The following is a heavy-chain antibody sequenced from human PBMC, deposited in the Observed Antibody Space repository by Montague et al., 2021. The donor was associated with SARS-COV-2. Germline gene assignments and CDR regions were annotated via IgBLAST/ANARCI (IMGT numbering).Heavy chain of an antibody. V-gene: IGHV3-9*01. Sequence: SLRLSCAASGFTFGDYAMHWVRQAPGKGLEWVSGISWNSGSIDYADSVKGRFTISRDNAKNSLYLQMNSLRAEDTALYYCAKDGSSSWYGWFDPWGQGTLVTVSA. CDR1: GFTFGDYA. D-gene: IGHD6-13*01. J-gene: IGHJ5*02. CDR2: ISWNSGSI. CDR3: AKDGSSSWYGWFDP.